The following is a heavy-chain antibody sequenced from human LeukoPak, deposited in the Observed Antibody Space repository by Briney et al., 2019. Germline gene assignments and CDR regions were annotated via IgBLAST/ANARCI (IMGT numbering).Heavy chain of an antibody. J-gene: IGHJ4*02. CDR1: GYSFTSFW. Sequence: PGESLKISCKGSGYSFTSFWIGWVRQMPGKGLEWMGIIFPGDSDTRYSPSFQGQVTISADKSIGTAYLQWSSLKASDTAMYYCARHFTTRGNYYDSSRYYYSDYWGQGTLVTVSS. CDR3: ARHFTTRGNYYDSSRYYYSDY. D-gene: IGHD3-22*01. V-gene: IGHV5-51*01. CDR2: IFPGDSDT.